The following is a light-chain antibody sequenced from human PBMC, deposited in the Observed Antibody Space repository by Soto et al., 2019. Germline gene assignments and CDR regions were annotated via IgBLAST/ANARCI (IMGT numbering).Light chain of an antibody. CDR2: DVT. CDR1: SGDIGRYNY. CDR3: CSYAGRSWV. J-gene: IGLJ3*02. Sequence: QSALTQPRSVSGSPGQSVTISCIGGSGDIGRYNYVSWYQHHPAKAPKLMIYDVTKRPSGVPDRFSGSKSGNTASLTISGLQAEDEADYYCCSYAGRSWVFGGGTKLTVL. V-gene: IGLV2-11*01.